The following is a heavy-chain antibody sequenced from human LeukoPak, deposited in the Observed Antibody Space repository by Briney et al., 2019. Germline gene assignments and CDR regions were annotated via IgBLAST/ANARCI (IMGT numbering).Heavy chain of an antibody. J-gene: IGHJ4*02. Sequence: PGGSLRLSCPASGFTFSSYGMHWVRPAPCKGLEWVAVISYDGSNKYYADSVKGRFTISRDNSKNTLYLQMNSMRAEDTAVYYCAKGTGSLRPHYFDYWGQGTLVTVSS. CDR1: GFTFSSYG. V-gene: IGHV3-30*18. D-gene: IGHD3-10*01. CDR3: AKGTGSLRPHYFDY. CDR2: ISYDGSNK.